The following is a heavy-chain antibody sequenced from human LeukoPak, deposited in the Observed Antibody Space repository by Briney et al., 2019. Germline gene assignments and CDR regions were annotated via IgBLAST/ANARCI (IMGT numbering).Heavy chain of an antibody. CDR3: ARLPHY. V-gene: IGHV3-48*03. J-gene: IGHJ4*02. CDR1: GFTFSSYE. D-gene: IGHD1-26*01. Sequence: GGSLRLSCAASGFTFSSYEVNWVRQAPGKGLEWVSYISPSGSTIYYADPVKGRFTISRDNAKNSQYLQMNSLRAEDTAVYYCARLPHYWGQGTLVTVSS. CDR2: ISPSGSTI.